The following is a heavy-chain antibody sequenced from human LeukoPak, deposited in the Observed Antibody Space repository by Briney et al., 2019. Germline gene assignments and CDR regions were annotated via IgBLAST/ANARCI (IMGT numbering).Heavy chain of an antibody. CDR2: IYPGDSDT. D-gene: IGHD3-10*01. V-gene: IGHV5-51*01. CDR1: GYSFTSYW. J-gene: IGHJ5*02. CDR3: ARHGWNFHSGTYYTFDP. Sequence: GESLKISCKGSGYSFTSYWIGWVRQMPGKGLEWMGIIYPGDSDTRYSPSFQGQVTISADKSISTAYLQWSSLKASDTAMYYCARHGWNFHSGTYYTFDPWGQGTLVTVSS.